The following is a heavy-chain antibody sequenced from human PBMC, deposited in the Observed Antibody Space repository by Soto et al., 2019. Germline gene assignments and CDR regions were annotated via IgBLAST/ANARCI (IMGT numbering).Heavy chain of an antibody. CDR3: ARQLRFLEPGYGMDV. CDR1: GFTFSSYA. D-gene: IGHD3-3*01. CDR2: ISFDGTNK. V-gene: IGHV3-30*04. Sequence: GGSLRLSCAASGFTFSSYAMHWVRQAPGKGLEWVAVISFDGTNKNDADSVKGRFTISRDNSKNTLYLQMNSLRVEDTAVYYCARQLRFLEPGYGMDVWGQGTTVSVSS. J-gene: IGHJ6*02.